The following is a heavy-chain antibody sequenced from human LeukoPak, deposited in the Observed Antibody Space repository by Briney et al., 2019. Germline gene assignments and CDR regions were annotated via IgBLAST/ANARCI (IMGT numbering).Heavy chain of an antibody. Sequence: SETLSLTCTVSGGSISSYYWSWIRQPPGKGLEWIGYIYYSGSTNYNPSLKSRVTISVDTSKNQFSLKLSSVTAADTAVYYCARVVQSIAALDYWGQGTLVTVSS. CDR3: ARVVQSIAALDY. CDR1: GGSISSYY. J-gene: IGHJ4*02. CDR2: IYYSGST. V-gene: IGHV4-59*01. D-gene: IGHD6-6*01.